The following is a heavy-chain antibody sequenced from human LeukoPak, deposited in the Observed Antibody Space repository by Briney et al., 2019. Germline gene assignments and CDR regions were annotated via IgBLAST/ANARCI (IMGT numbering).Heavy chain of an antibody. V-gene: IGHV4-39*01. J-gene: IGHJ3*02. Sequence: PSETLSLTCTVSGGSISSSSYYWGWIRQPPGKGLEWIGSIYYIGSTYYNPSLKSRVTISVDTSKNQFSLKLSSVTAADTAVYYCARAPYYYDSSGYYYGLVAFDIWGQGTMVTVSS. CDR2: IYYIGST. D-gene: IGHD3-22*01. CDR1: GGSISSSSYY. CDR3: ARAPYYYDSSGYYYGLVAFDI.